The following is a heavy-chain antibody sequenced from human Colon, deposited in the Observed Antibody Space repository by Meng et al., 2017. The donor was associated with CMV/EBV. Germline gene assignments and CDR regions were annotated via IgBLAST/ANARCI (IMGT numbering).Heavy chain of an antibody. CDR3: AREGADNGMDV. J-gene: IGHJ6*02. V-gene: IGHV1-46*01. CDR2: INPASGYT. CDR1: GYTFTSYY. Sequence: SVKVSCKASGYTFTSYYFHWVRQAPGQGLEWLGVINPASGYTSYSQMFQDRVTMTRDTSTSTVYMDLSSLRSDDTAVYYCAREGADNGMDVWGHGTTVTVSS.